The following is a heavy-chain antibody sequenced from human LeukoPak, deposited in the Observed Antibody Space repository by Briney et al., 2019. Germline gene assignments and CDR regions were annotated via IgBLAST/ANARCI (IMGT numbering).Heavy chain of an antibody. CDR2: IYYSGST. V-gene: IGHV4-59*12. D-gene: IGHD6-13*01. CDR3: ARERRAAAGTSEFDY. J-gene: IGHJ4*02. Sequence: SETLSLTCTVSGGSISSYYWSWIRQPPGKGLEWIGYIYYSGSTNYNPSLKSRVTISVDTSKNQFSLKLSSVTAADTAVYYCARERRAAAGTSEFDYWGQGTLVTVSS. CDR1: GGSISSYY.